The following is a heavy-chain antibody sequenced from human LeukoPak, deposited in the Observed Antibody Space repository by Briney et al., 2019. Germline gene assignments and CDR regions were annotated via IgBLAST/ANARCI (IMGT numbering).Heavy chain of an antibody. V-gene: IGHV3-7*01. CDR3: ARDRYSSSWYLGWFDP. CDR1: GFTFSSYW. Sequence: GGSLRLSCAASGFTFSSYWMSWVRQAPGKGLEWVANIKQDGREKYYVDSVKGRFTISRDNAKNSLYLQMSSLRAEDTAVYYCARDRYSSSWYLGWFDPWGQGTLVTVSS. J-gene: IGHJ5*02. D-gene: IGHD6-13*01. CDR2: IKQDGREK.